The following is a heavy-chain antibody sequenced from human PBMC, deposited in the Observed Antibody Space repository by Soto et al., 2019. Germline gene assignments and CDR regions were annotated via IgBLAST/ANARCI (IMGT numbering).Heavy chain of an antibody. J-gene: IGHJ6*02. CDR1: GFMFSNDW. D-gene: IGHD2-15*01. Sequence: GGSLRLSCAVSGFMFSNDWMNWVRQGPGKGLEWVSRIISGGTRVTYADSVKGRFTIARDHAKNTLYLEMHSLTAEDTAVYYCAREITSKGGICGRGQVITVNVS. CDR2: IISGGTRV. CDR3: AREITSKGGICG. V-gene: IGHV3-74*01.